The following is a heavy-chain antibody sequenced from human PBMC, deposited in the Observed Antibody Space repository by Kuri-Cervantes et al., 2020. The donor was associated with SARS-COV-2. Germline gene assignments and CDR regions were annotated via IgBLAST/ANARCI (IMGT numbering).Heavy chain of an antibody. D-gene: IGHD3-10*01. CDR3: ARHALSSSVRGGGEYYYYYGMDV. CDR2: IYYSGST. Sequence: SETLSLTCTVSGGSISSSSYYWGWIRQPPGKGLEWIGSIYYSGSTYYNPSLKSRVTISVDTSKNQFSLKLSSVTAADTAVYCCARHALSSSVRGGGEYYYYYGMDVWGQGTTVTVSS. V-gene: IGHV4-39*07. CDR1: GGSISSSSYY. J-gene: IGHJ6*02.